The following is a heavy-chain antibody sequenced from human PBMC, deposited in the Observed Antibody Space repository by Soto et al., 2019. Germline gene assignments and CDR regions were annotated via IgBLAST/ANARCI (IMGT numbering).Heavy chain of an antibody. CDR1: GFAFSRYA. Sequence: GGSLRLSCAASGFAFSRYAMHWVRQAPGKGLEWVSAISGSGGSTYYADSVKGRLTISRDNYKNTLYLQMNSLRAEDTAVYYCAKDSWVAGYNWFDPWGQGPLVTVSS. J-gene: IGHJ5*02. D-gene: IGHD6-19*01. CDR3: AKDSWVAGYNWFDP. CDR2: ISGSGGST. V-gene: IGHV3-23*01.